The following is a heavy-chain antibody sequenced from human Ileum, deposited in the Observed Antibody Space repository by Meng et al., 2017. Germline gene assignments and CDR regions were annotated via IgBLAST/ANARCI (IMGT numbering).Heavy chain of an antibody. CDR3: ARGPDHGAFAI. CDR2: INPYSGGT. J-gene: IGHJ3*02. Sequence: ASVKVSCKASGYTFTDYYLHWMRQAPGQGLEWMACINPYSGGTNYAQKFQGRVTLTRDTSISTVYMDLSWLRSDDTAVYYCARGPDHGAFAIWGLGKTV. V-gene: IGHV1-2*02. D-gene: IGHD1-14*01. CDR1: GYTFTDYY.